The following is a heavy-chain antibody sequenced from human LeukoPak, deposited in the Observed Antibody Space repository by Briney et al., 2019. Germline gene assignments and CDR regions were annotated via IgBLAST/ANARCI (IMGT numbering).Heavy chain of an antibody. Sequence: ASVKVSCKASGYTFTSYGISWVRQAPGQGLEWMGWISAYNVNTNYAQKLQGRVTMTTDTSTSTAYMELRSLRSDDTAVYYCARERGYSSSWPFDYWGQGTLVTVSS. CDR3: ARERGYSSSWPFDY. D-gene: IGHD6-13*01. CDR1: GYTFTSYG. J-gene: IGHJ4*02. CDR2: ISAYNVNT. V-gene: IGHV1-18*01.